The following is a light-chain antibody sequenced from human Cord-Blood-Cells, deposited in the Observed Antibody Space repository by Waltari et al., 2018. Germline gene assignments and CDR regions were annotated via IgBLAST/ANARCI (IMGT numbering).Light chain of an antibody. CDR1: QSISSW. CDR3: QQYNSYSRT. Sequence: DIPIPPSSFTLSAFLRDRDNITCRASQSISSWLAWYQQKPGKAPKLLIYKASSLESGVPSRFSGSGSGTEFTLTISSLQPDDFATYYCQQYNSYSRTFGQGTKVEIK. CDR2: KAS. V-gene: IGKV1-5*03. J-gene: IGKJ1*01.